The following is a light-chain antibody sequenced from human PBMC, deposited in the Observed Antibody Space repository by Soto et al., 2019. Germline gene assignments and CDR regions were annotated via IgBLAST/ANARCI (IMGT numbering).Light chain of an antibody. CDR1: QAISNY. CDR3: QGYNGAPRA. V-gene: IGKV1-27*01. CDR2: AAS. Sequence: IQMTQSPSSLSACVGDRITITCRAMQAISNYLAWHQQKPGKVPNLLIYAASTLQSGVPSRFSGSTSGTYFNLTIRSLQPEDVENYYCQGYNGAPRAVGQAPKVAIK. J-gene: IGKJ1*01.